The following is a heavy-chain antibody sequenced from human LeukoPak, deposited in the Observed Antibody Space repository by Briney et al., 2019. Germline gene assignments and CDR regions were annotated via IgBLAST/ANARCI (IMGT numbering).Heavy chain of an antibody. V-gene: IGHV3-48*03. Sequence: PGGSLRLSCAASGFTFSSYEMNWVRQAPGKGLEWVSYISSSGSTIYYADSVKGRLTISRDNAKNSLYLQMNSLRAEDTAVYYCASRRGYDPYYFDYWGQGTLVTVSS. CDR2: ISSSGSTI. D-gene: IGHD5-12*01. J-gene: IGHJ4*02. CDR1: GFTFSSYE. CDR3: ASRRGYDPYYFDY.